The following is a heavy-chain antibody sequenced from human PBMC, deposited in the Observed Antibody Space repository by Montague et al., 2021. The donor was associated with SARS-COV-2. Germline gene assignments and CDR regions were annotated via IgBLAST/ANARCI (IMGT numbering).Heavy chain of an antibody. CDR3: ARREYSYGWGD. J-gene: IGHJ4*02. CDR1: GGSISGSSDY. D-gene: IGHD5-18*01. Sequence: SETLSLTCTVTGGSISGSSDYWGWIRQSPGKGLEWIASADYSGNTYYSPSLKSRLTISVDTSKNQFSLKLNSVTAADTALYYCARREYSYGWGDWGQGTLVTVSS. CDR2: ADYSGNT. V-gene: IGHV4-39*01.